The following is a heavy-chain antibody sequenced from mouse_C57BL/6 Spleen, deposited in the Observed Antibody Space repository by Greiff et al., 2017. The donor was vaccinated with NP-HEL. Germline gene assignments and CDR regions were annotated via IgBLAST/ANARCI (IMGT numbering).Heavy chain of an antibody. CDR2: IDPSDSYT. D-gene: IGHD3-2*02. V-gene: IGHV1-59*01. CDR3: ARADSSGSPFAD. CDR1: GYTFTSYW. Sequence: VQLQQPGAELVRPGTSVKLSCKASGYTFTSYWMHWVKQRPGQGLEWIGVIDPSDSYTNYNQKFKGKATLTVDTSSSTAYMQLSSLTSEDSAVYYCARADSSGSPFADWGQGTLVTVSA. J-gene: IGHJ3*01.